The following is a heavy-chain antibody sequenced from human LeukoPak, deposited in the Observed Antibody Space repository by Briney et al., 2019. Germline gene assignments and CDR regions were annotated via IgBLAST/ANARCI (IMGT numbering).Heavy chain of an antibody. J-gene: IGHJ5*02. CDR1: GGSISSGSYY. CDR2: FYTSEST. D-gene: IGHD6-19*01. Sequence: PSETLSLTCTVSGGSISSGSYYWSWIRQPAGKGLEWIGRFYTSESTNYNPSLKSRVTISVDTSKNQFSLKLSSVTAADTAVYYCARSGSGWLGAYNWFDPWGQGTLVTVSS. V-gene: IGHV4-61*02. CDR3: ARSGSGWLGAYNWFDP.